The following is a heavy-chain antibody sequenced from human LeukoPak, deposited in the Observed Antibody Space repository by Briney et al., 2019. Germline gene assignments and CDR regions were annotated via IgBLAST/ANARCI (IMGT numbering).Heavy chain of an antibody. CDR3: AREISIAVAGNY. Sequence: ASVKVSCKASGYTFTGYYMHWVRQAPGQGLEWMGWINPNSGGTNYAQKFQGRVTMTRDTSISTAYMELSRLRSDDTAVYYCAREISIAVAGNYWGQGTLVTVSS. CDR2: INPNSGGT. CDR1: GYTFTGYY. J-gene: IGHJ4*02. V-gene: IGHV1-2*02. D-gene: IGHD6-19*01.